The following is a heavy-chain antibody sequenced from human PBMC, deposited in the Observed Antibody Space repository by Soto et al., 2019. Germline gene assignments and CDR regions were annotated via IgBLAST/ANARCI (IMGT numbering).Heavy chain of an antibody. D-gene: IGHD3-9*01. CDR2: IKQDGIEK. V-gene: IGHV3-7*04. J-gene: IGHJ4*02. CDR1: GFTFSSYW. CDR3: ARGAATGFPFPDY. Sequence: EVQLVESGGGLVQPGGSLRLSCAASGFTFSSYWVNWVRQAPGKGLEWVANIKQDGIEKHYMDSVKGRFTISRDNAKNSLYLQMNRLRADDTAVYYCARGAATGFPFPDYWGQGTLVTVSS.